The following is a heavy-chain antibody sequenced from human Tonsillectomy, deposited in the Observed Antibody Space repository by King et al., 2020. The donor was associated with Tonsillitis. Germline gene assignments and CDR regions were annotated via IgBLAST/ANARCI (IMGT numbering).Heavy chain of an antibody. D-gene: IGHD4-17*01. J-gene: IGHJ4*02. Sequence: QLQESGPGLVKPSETLSLTCTVSGGSISSNSFYWGWVRQPPGKALGLIVNVYYIGSTYCNPSLKSRVPIAVDTSTNQVSLRLSSVTAADTAVYYCARDRDYGNYDYWGQGTLVTVSS. CDR2: VYYIGST. V-gene: IGHV4-39*01. CDR3: ARDRDYGNYDY. CDR1: GGSISSNSFY.